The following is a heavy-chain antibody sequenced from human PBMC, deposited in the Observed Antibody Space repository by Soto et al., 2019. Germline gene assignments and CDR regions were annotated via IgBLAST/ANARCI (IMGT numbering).Heavy chain of an antibody. V-gene: IGHV1-69*01. CDR1: GGTFRSFA. CDR3: AKDTDHAYDF. Sequence: QVQLVQSGAEVKKPGSSVKVSCKASGGTFRSFAFSWVRQAPGHGLEWMGGIIPLFGTTNYAQRFQGRVTITADDSTSTAYMELSSLKSEDTAIYYCAKDTDHAYDFWGQGTLVTVSS. J-gene: IGHJ4*02. D-gene: IGHD3-16*01. CDR2: IIPLFGTT.